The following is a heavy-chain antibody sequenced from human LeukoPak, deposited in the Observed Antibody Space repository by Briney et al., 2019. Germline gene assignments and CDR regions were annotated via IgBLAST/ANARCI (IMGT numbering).Heavy chain of an antibody. CDR2: IWFDGSSK. V-gene: IGHV3-33*01. CDR3: ARDRDDRSNWSSAGY. J-gene: IGHJ4*02. Sequence: HPGGSLRLSCAASGFTFSSYGMHWVRQAPGKGLEWVAVIWFDGSSKYYADSVKDRFTISRDNSKNTLYLQMNGLRAEDTAVYFCARDRDDRSNWSSAGYWGQGTLVTVSS. CDR1: GFTFSSYG. D-gene: IGHD6-13*01.